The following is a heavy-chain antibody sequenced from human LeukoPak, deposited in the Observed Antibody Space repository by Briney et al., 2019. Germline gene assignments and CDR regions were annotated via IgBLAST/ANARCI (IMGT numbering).Heavy chain of an antibody. D-gene: IGHD6-13*01. J-gene: IGHJ1*01. Sequence: GGSLRLSCAASGFTVSSNYMSWVRQAPGKGLEWVSSISSSSSYIYYADSVKGRFTISRDNAKNSLYLQMNSLRAEDTAVYYCATPAAGPGAEYSQYWGQGTLVIVSS. V-gene: IGHV3-21*01. CDR1: GFTVSSNY. CDR3: ATPAAGPGAEYSQY. CDR2: ISSSSSYI.